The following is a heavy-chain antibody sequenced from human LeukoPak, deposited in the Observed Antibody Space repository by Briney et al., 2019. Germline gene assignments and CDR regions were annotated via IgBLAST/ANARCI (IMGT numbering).Heavy chain of an antibody. J-gene: IGHJ4*02. CDR1: RFTFSNYA. Sequence: GGSLRLSCAASRFTFSNYAMRWVRQAPEKGLEWVSAISGSGGSTSYADSVKGRFTISRDNSKNTLYLQMNSLRADDTAVYYCAKPHISGWFYFDSWGQGTLVTVSS. CDR2: ISGSGGST. CDR3: AKPHISGWFYFDS. V-gene: IGHV3-23*01. D-gene: IGHD6-19*01.